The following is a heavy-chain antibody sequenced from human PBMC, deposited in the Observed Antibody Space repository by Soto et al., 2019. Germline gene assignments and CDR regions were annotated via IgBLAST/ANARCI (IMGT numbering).Heavy chain of an antibody. D-gene: IGHD6-13*01. CDR1: GGSISSYY. Sequence: SETLSLTCTVSGGSISSYYWSWIRQPPGKGLEWIGYIYYSGSTDYNPSLKSRVTISVDTSKNQFSLKLSSVTAADTAAYYCARDLAFIAAAGDYYYYYGMDVWGQGTTVTVSS. CDR3: ARDLAFIAAAGDYYYYYGMDV. V-gene: IGHV4-59*01. J-gene: IGHJ6*02. CDR2: IYYSGST.